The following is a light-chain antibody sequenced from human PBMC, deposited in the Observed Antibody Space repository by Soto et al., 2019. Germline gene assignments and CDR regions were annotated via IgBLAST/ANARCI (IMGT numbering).Light chain of an antibody. J-gene: IGLJ2*01. CDR1: SSDVGGYHY. V-gene: IGLV2-11*01. CDR3: GTWDNSLSVFL. CDR2: DND. Sequence: QSALTQPRSVSGSPGQSVTLSCTGTSSDVGGYHYVSWYQHHPGKAPKIIIYDNDKRPSGIPERFSGSKSGTSATLGITGLQTGDEADYYCGTWDNSLSVFLFGGGTKLTVL.